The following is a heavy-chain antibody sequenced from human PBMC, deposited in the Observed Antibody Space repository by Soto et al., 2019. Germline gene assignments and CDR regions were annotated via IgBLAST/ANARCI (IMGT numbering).Heavy chain of an antibody. V-gene: IGHV3-49*03. J-gene: IGHJ4*02. CDR2: IRSNIYDGTT. CDR1: GFTFRDYA. Sequence: PGGSLRLPCMASGFTFRDYAMSWFRQASGKGLQWVSFIRSNIYDGTTEYAASVKDRFTISRDDSKTIAYLQMNSLKTQDTGVYYCTRVSPDCSDGSCYPLNWGQGTLVTVSS. D-gene: IGHD2-15*01. CDR3: TRVSPDCSDGSCYPLN.